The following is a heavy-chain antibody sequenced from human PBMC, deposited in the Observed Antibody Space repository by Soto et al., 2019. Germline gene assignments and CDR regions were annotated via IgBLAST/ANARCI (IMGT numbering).Heavy chain of an antibody. J-gene: IGHJ3*02. V-gene: IGHV3-23*01. Sequence: GGSLRLSCAASGFTFSSYAMSWVRQAPGKGLEWVSAISGSGGSTYYADSVKGRFTISRDNSKNTLYLQMNSLRAEDTAVYYCAKGFVVVVAATPTAFDIWGQGTMVTVS. D-gene: IGHD2-15*01. CDR3: AKGFVVVVAATPTAFDI. CDR1: GFTFSSYA. CDR2: ISGSGGST.